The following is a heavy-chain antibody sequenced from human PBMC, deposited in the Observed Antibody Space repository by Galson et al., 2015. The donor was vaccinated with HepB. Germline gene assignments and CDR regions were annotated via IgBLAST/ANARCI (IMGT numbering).Heavy chain of an antibody. D-gene: IGHD3-22*01. CDR2: IDPSDSDT. CDR3: WTSRFANGFYFERTFDH. CDR1: GYTFTNYW. J-gene: IGHJ4*02. Sequence: QSGAEVKMPGESLTISCKGSGYTFTNYWISWVRQKPGKGLDWLGRIDPSDSDTNYNPSFQGRVTISVDKSITTAYLHWSSVEASDTAIYYCWTSRFANGFYFERTFDHWGQGTLLTVSS. V-gene: IGHV5-10-1*01.